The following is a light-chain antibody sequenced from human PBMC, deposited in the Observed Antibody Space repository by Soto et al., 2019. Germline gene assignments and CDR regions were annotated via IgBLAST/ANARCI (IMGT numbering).Light chain of an antibody. CDR2: DIN. Sequence: QAVVTQEPSLTVSPGGTVTLTCGSSTGTVTSGHYPYWFQVKPGKAPRTLLYDINNKHSWTPARFSGSLLGGKAALTLSGAQPEDEDDYYCLLSYSGPSIFGRGTQLTVL. J-gene: IGLJ7*01. CDR1: TGTVTSGHY. CDR3: LLSYSGPSI. V-gene: IGLV7-46*01.